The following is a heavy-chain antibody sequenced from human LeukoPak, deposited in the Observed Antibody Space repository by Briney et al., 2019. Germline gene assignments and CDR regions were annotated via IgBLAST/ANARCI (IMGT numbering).Heavy chain of an antibody. CDR2: ISGRGGST. J-gene: IGHJ6*03. V-gene: IGHV3-23*01. D-gene: IGHD3-9*01. CDR1: GFTFSTYG. CDR3: AKDGGEYYDILTGYYPRLYYMDV. Sequence: GGSLRLSRVASGFTFSTYGMSWVRQAPGKGLEWVSAISGRGGSTYYADSVKGRFTISRDNSKNTLYLQMNSLRAEDTAVYYCAKDGGEYYDILTGYYPRLYYMDVWGKGTTVTISS.